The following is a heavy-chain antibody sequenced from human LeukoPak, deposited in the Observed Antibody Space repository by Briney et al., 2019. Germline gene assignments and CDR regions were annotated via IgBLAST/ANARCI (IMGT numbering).Heavy chain of an antibody. J-gene: IGHJ4*02. CDR1: GFTFSDYG. CDR2: IDDSSGAI. D-gene: IGHD2-2*02. V-gene: IGHV3-48*04. CDR3: ARSSISSSYTY. Sequence: GGSLRLSCEASGFTFSDYGMNWVRQSPGKGREWISYIDDSSGAIYYADSVKGRFAISRDNAKSSLYLQMNSLRAEDTAVYYCARSSISSSYTYWGQGTLVTVSS.